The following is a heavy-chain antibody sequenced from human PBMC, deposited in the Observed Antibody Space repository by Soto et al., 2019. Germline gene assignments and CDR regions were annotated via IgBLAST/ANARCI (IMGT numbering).Heavy chain of an antibody. V-gene: IGHV3-66*01. CDR3: GRGEGSWSNALGH. CDR1: GFTVSNNY. CDR2: IQDGGSI. Sequence: EVLLEESGGGFVQPGGSLRLSCAASGFTVSNNYMTWVRQAPGKGLEWVAVIQDGGSISYADSVSDRFIISSDNSTNTVFLEMNKLRPGDTAVYFCGRGEGSWSNALGHWGQGTLVTVSS. D-gene: IGHD3-16*01. J-gene: IGHJ4*02.